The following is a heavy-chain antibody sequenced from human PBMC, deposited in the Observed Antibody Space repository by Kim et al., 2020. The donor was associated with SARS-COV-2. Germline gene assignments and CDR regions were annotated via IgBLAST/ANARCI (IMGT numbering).Heavy chain of an antibody. CDR1: GGSLSDYH. J-gene: IGHJ2*01. V-gene: IGHV4-34*01. Sequence: SETLSLTCAVYGGSLSDYHWGWIRQPPGKGLEWIGEIDHSGSTQDNPSLKSRVTISIDTSKNQFSLKLSSVTAADTAVYYCAREVSRWYSYGTYYWNFDLWGRGTLVTVS. CDR2: IDHSGST. D-gene: IGHD2-15*01. CDR3: AREVSRWYSYGTYYWNFDL.